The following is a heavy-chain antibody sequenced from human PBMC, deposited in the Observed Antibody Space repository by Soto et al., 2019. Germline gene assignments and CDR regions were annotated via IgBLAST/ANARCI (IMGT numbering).Heavy chain of an antibody. Sequence: PSETLSLTCTVSGGSISTGGYYWSWIRQHPGKGLEWIGYIYYSGSTNYNPSLKSRVTISVDTSKNQFSLKLSSVTAADTAVYYCARGDSSSWYGRESTGALYGMDVWGQGTTVTVSS. CDR2: IYYSGST. D-gene: IGHD6-13*01. V-gene: IGHV4-61*08. J-gene: IGHJ6*02. CDR1: GGSISTGGYY. CDR3: ARGDSSSWYGRESTGALYGMDV.